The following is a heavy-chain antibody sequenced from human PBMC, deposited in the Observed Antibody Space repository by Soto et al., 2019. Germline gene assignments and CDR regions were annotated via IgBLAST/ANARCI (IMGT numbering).Heavy chain of an antibody. J-gene: IGHJ5*02. CDR2: IRNKANSYTT. CDR1: GFTFSDHY. Sequence: PGGSLRLSCAASGFTFSDHYMDWVRQAPGKGLEWVGRIRNKANSYTTEYAASVKGRFTISRDDSKKSLYLQMNSLKTEDTAVYYCAREGSAYSRSWFDPWGQGTLVTVSS. D-gene: IGHD6-6*01. CDR3: AREGSAYSRSWFDP. V-gene: IGHV3-72*01.